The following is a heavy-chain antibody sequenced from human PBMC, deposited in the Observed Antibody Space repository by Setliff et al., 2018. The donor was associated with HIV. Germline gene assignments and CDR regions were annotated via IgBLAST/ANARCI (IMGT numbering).Heavy chain of an antibody. Sequence: SGPTLVNPTETLTLTCTVSGFSLSNARMGVSWIRQPPGKALEWLAHIFSNDEKSYSTSLKSRLSIIKDTSTNQVVLTLTNADPVDTATYYCAHTVVIAVRGVKPFDIWGPGTSVTVSS. CDR2: IFSNDEK. CDR3: AHTVVIAVRGVKPFDI. D-gene: IGHD2-21*01. CDR1: GFSLSNARMG. V-gene: IGHV2-26*01. J-gene: IGHJ3*02.